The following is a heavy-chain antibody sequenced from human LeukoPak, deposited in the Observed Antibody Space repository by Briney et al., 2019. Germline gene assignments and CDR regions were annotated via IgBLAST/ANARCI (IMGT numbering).Heavy chain of an antibody. CDR2: INHSGST. CDR3: ARVLVFYDSSGYSRRAAFDI. J-gene: IGHJ3*02. Sequence: SETLSLTCAVYGGSFSGYYWSWLRQPPGKGLEWIGEINHSGSTNYNPSLTSRVTISVDTSKNQFSLKLSSVTAADTAVYYCARVLVFYDSSGYSRRAAFDIWGQGTMVTVSS. CDR1: GGSFSGYY. D-gene: IGHD3-22*01. V-gene: IGHV4-34*01.